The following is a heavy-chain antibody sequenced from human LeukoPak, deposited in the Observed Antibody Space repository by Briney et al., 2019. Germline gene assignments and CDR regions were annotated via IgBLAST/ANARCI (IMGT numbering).Heavy chain of an antibody. Sequence: MPSETLSLTCTVSGGSISSGSYYWSWIRQPAGRGLEWIGRIYSSGSTNYNPSLKSRVTISLDTSKNQFSLKLSSVTAADMAVYYCARGLRFRGGLDYWGQGTLVTVSS. CDR2: IYSSGST. CDR3: ARGLRFRGGLDY. V-gene: IGHV4-61*02. D-gene: IGHD3-10*01. J-gene: IGHJ4*02. CDR1: GGSISSGSYY.